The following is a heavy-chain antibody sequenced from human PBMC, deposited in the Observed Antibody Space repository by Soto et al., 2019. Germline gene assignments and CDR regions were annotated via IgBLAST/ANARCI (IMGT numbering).Heavy chain of an antibody. J-gene: IGHJ4*02. CDR2: IYYSGST. D-gene: IGHD3-22*01. CDR1: GGSISSGDYY. V-gene: IGHV4-30-4*01. CDR3: ARATYYYDSSGYYSTWPGIFDY. Sequence: PSETLSLTCTVSGGSISSGDYYWSWIRQPPGKGLEWIGYIYYSGSTYYNPSLKSRVTISVDTPKNQFSLKLSSVTAADTAVYYCARATYYYDSSGYYSTWPGIFDYWGQGTLVTVSS.